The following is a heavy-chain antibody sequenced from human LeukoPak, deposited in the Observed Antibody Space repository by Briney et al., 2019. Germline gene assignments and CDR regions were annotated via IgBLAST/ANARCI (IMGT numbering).Heavy chain of an antibody. J-gene: IGHJ4*02. V-gene: IGHV3-33*06. CDR3: AKLGSSSSLFDY. D-gene: IGHD6-6*01. Sequence: PGGSLRLSCAASGFTFSSYGMHWVRQAPGKGLEGVAVIWYDGSNKYYADSVKGRFTISRDNSKNTLYLQMNSLRAEDTAVYYCAKLGSSSSLFDYRGQGTLVTVSS. CDR1: GFTFSSYG. CDR2: IWYDGSNK.